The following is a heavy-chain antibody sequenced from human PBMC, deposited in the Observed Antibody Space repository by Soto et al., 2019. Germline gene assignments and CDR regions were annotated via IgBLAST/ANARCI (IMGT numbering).Heavy chain of an antibody. J-gene: IGHJ4*02. Sequence: EVQLLESGGGLVQPGGSLRLSCASSGFMFNSYGMSWVRQAPGKGLEWVSSISGGGNTYYADFVKCRFTISRDISKYTLYLQMRSLRAEDTAVYFCAKQFYLLRTPGTTPPPQYFDCWGQGTLVTVSS. V-gene: IGHV3-23*01. D-gene: IGHD4-4*01. CDR2: ISGGGNT. CDR1: GFMFNSYG. CDR3: AKQFYLLRTPGTTPPPQYFDC.